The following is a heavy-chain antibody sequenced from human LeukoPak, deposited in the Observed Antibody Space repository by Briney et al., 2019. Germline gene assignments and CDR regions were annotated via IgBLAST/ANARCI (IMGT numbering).Heavy chain of an antibody. Sequence: SETLSLTCTVSGGSISSYYWSWIRQPPGKGLEWIGYIYYSGSTNYNPSLKSRVTISVDTSKNQFSLKLSSVTAADTAVYYCARDSGYGDAFDIWGQGTMVIVSS. V-gene: IGHV4-59*01. CDR1: GGSISSYY. D-gene: IGHD5-12*01. J-gene: IGHJ3*02. CDR3: ARDSGYGDAFDI. CDR2: IYYSGST.